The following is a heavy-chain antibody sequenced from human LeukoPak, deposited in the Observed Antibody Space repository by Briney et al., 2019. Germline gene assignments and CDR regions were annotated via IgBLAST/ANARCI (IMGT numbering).Heavy chain of an antibody. CDR2: ISYDGSNK. CDR3: AKDSSMFDY. Sequence: GALRLPRAASGFTLSSYDLHWGRPAPGKGVEWVAVISYDGSNKYYADSVRGRFTISRDNSKNTLYLQMNSLRAEDTAVYYCAKDSSMFDYWGQGTLVTVSS. J-gene: IGHJ4*02. V-gene: IGHV3-30*18. CDR1: GFTLSSYD.